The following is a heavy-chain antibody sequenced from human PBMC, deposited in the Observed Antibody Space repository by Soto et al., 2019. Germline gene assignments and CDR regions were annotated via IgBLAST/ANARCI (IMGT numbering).Heavy chain of an antibody. J-gene: IGHJ6*02. V-gene: IGHV1-3*01. CDR3: ARGGHYYYGMDV. Sequence: QVQLVQSGAEVKKPGASVKVSCKASGYTFTTYVMHWVRQAPGQRLEWMGWINAGNDNTKYSQKFQGRVTITRDTSASTVYMELSSLSSEDTAVYCCARGGHYYYGMDVWGQGTTVTVSS. CDR2: INAGNDNT. D-gene: IGHD5-12*01. CDR1: GYTFTTYV.